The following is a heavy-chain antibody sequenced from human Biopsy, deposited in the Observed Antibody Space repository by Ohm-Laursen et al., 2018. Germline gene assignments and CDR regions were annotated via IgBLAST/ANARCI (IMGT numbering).Heavy chain of an antibody. CDR3: AKDRYNYTPIGGFSMDV. J-gene: IGHJ6*02. D-gene: IGHD5-18*01. Sequence: SLRLSCTASGFTFNNYVMQWVRQAPGKGLGRVAFIFYDGSNTYYADSVKGRFTTSRDNSRDTLYLQMSSLRAEGTAVYYCAKDRYNYTPIGGFSMDVWGQGTTVTVSS. CDR1: GFTFNNYV. CDR2: IFYDGSNT. V-gene: IGHV3-30*18.